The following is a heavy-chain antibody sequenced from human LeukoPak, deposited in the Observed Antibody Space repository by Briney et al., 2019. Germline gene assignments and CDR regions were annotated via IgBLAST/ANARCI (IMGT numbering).Heavy chain of an antibody. CDR3: ASVEMATIQGGAFDI. D-gene: IGHD5-24*01. V-gene: IGHV1-46*01. CDR1: GYTFTSYY. J-gene: IGHJ3*02. CDR2: INPSGGST. Sequence: ASVKVSCKASGYTFTSYYMHWVRQAPGQGLEWMGIINPSGGSTSYAQKFQGRVTITTDESTSTAYMELSSLRSEDTAVYYCASVEMATIQGGAFDIWGQGTMVTVSS.